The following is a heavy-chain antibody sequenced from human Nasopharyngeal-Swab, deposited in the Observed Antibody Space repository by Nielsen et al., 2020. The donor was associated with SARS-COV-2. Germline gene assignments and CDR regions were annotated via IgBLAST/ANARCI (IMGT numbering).Heavy chain of an antibody. V-gene: IGHV3-23*01. D-gene: IGHD3-9*01. CDR2: ISGSGGST. Sequence: GESLKISYAASGFTFSSYAMSWVRQAPGKGLEWVSAISGSGGSTYYADSVKGRFTISRDNSKNTLYLQMNSLRAEDTAVYYCAKLAYILTGYPDYWGQGTLVTVSS. J-gene: IGHJ4*02. CDR3: AKLAYILTGYPDY. CDR1: GFTFSSYA.